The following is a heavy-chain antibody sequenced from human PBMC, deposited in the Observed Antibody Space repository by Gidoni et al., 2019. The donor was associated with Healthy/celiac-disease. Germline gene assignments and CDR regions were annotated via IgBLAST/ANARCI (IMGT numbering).Heavy chain of an antibody. CDR1: GGSIRSGSYY. D-gene: IGHD3-22*01. CDR2: IYTSGST. Sequence: QVQLQESGPGLVKPSQTLSLTCTVSGGSIRSGSYYWSWIRQPAGKGLEWIGRIYTSGSTNYNPSLKSRVTISVDTSKNQFSLKLSSVTAADTAVYYCARVGNYYDSSGYFDYWGQGTLVTVSS. CDR3: ARVGNYYDSSGYFDY. V-gene: IGHV4-61*02. J-gene: IGHJ4*02.